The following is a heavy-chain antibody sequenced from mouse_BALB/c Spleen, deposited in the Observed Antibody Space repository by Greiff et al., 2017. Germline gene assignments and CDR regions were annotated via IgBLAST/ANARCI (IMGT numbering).Heavy chain of an antibody. CDR2: INPSTGGT. Sequence: EVQLQQSGPELVKPGASVKISCKTSGYTFTEYTMHWVKQSPENSLEWIGEINPSTGGTSYNQKFKGKATLTVDKSSSTAYMQLKSLTSEESAVYYCTRDYGYFDYWGQGTTLTVSS. CDR3: TRDYGYFDY. D-gene: IGHD1-1*01. CDR1: GYTFTEYT. J-gene: IGHJ2*01. V-gene: IGHV1-42*01.